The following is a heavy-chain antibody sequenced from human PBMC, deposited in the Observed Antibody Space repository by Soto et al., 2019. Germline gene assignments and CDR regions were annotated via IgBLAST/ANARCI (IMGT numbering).Heavy chain of an antibody. CDR3: ASTYGSGSYYMKAPEHYFDY. V-gene: IGHV4-30-4*01. Sequence: SSETLSLTCTVSGGSISSGDYYWSLIRQPPGKGLEWIGYIYYSGSTYYNPSLKSRVTISVDTSKNQFSLKLSSVTAADTAVYYCASTYGSGSYYMKAPEHYFDYWGQGTLVTVSS. CDR2: IYYSGST. J-gene: IGHJ4*02. D-gene: IGHD3-10*01. CDR1: GGSISSGDYY.